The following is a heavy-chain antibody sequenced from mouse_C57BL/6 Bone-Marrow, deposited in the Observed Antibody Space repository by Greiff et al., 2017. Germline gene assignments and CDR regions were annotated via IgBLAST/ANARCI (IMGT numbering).Heavy chain of an antibody. D-gene: IGHD2-5*01. CDR3: AIEYYSKGDY. Sequence: QVQLQQPGAELVMPGASVKLSCKASGYTFTSYWMHWVKQRPGQGLEWIGEIDPSDSYTNYNQKFKGKSTLTVDKSSSTAYMQLSSLTSEDSAVYYCAIEYYSKGDYWGQGTTRTVSS. J-gene: IGHJ2*01. CDR1: GYTFTSYW. CDR2: IDPSDSYT. V-gene: IGHV1-69*01.